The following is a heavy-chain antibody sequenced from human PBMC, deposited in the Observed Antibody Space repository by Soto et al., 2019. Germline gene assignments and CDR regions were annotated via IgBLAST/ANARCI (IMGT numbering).Heavy chain of an antibody. CDR3: ARVGHINWFDP. J-gene: IGHJ5*02. V-gene: IGHV4-30-4*01. D-gene: IGHD2-21*01. CDR1: GGSISSGDYY. Sequence: SETLSLTCTVSGGSISSGDYYWSWIRQPPGKGLEWIGYIYYSGSTYYNPSLKSRVTISVDTSKNQFSLKLSSVTAADTAVYYCARVGHINWFDPWGQGTLVTVS. CDR2: IYYSGST.